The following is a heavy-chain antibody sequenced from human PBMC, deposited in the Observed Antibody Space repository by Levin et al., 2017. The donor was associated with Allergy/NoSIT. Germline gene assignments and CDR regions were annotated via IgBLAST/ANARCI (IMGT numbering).Heavy chain of an antibody. D-gene: IGHD6-6*01. CDR2: ISGDGKNK. V-gene: IGHV3-48*01. J-gene: IGHJ6*02. CDR3: ARDLGTARGGMDV. Sequence: GSLRLSCAASGFTFRTSGMNWVRQAPGKGLEWLSYISGDGKNKYYADSVKGRFTISRDNAENSLSLQMNSLGAEDTAIYYCARDLGTARGGMDVWGQGTTVIVSS. CDR1: GFTFRTSG.